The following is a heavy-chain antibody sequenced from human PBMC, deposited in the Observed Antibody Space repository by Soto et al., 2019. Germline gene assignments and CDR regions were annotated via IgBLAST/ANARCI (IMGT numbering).Heavy chain of an antibody. D-gene: IGHD2-15*01. J-gene: IGHJ6*02. V-gene: IGHV3-15*01. CDR3: TTDCSGGSCYPGAHYYYYGMDV. Sequence: EVQLVESGGGLVQPGGSLRLSCAASGFSFSYAWMSWVRQAPGKGLEWVGRVKSKTDGGTTDYAAPVKGRFTISRDDSKTTVYLQMNSLKTEDTGVYYCTTDCSGGSCYPGAHYYYYGMDVWGPGTTVTVSS. CDR1: GFSFSYAW. CDR2: VKSKTDGGTT.